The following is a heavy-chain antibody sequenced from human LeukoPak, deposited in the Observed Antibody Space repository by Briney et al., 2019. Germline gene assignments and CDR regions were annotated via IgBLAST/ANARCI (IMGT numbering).Heavy chain of an antibody. J-gene: IGHJ1*01. CDR1: GYPFTGYY. CDR3: ARGVAKDFQY. Sequence: TVKPSCKSSGYPFTGYYMHWVRQAAGHGLGSMGGINPNSGGTNYAQKFQGRVTMTRDTSISTAYMELGSLASDDTAVYYCARGVAKDFQYWGQGTLVTVSS. CDR2: INPNSGGT. V-gene: IGHV1-2*02.